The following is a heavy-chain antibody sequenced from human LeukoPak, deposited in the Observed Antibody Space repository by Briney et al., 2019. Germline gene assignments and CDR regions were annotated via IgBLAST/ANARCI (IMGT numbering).Heavy chain of an antibody. CDR3: ARNSGSYFADWFDP. CDR2: IYTSGST. V-gene: IGHV4-4*07. D-gene: IGHD1-26*01. J-gene: IGHJ5*02. CDR1: GGSISSYY. Sequence: TSETLSLTCTVSGGSISSYYWSWIRQPAGKGLEWIGRIYTSGSTNYNPSLKSRVTMSVDTSKNQFSLKLSSVTAADTAVYYCARNSGSYFADWFDPWGQGTLVTVSS.